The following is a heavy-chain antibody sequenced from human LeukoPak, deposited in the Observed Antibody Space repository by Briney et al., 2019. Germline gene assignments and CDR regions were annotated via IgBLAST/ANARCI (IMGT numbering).Heavy chain of an antibody. CDR2: ISSSSSTI. V-gene: IGHV3-48*02. Sequence: GGAPKPSCVPPGFTSIDYSMNWGRQLPGKGLEWVSYISSSSSTIYYADSVKGRFTISRDNAKNSLYLKMNSLRDEDTAVYYCAPFHYWGQGTLVTVSS. CDR3: APFHY. CDR1: GFTSIDYS. J-gene: IGHJ4*02.